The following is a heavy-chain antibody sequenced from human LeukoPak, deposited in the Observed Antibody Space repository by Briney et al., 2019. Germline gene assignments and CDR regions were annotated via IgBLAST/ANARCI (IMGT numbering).Heavy chain of an antibody. D-gene: IGHD4-17*01. CDR2: IYRSGST. CDR1: NYSISNGLY. CDR3: ARGTYGYYMDV. Sequence: PSEPLSLTCSGSNYSISNGLYWGWLRQPPRKGLEWIGSIYRSGSTFYNPSLKSRVTISLDTSKDQFSLKLSSVTAADTAVYFCARGTYGYYMDVWGKGTTVTVSS. V-gene: IGHV4-38-2*02. J-gene: IGHJ6*03.